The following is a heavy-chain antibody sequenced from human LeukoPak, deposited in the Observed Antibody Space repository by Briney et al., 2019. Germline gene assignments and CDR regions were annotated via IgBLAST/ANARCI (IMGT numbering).Heavy chain of an antibody. V-gene: IGHV3-48*01. CDR3: ARDGAVTNGRYFDY. CDR1: GFTFSSYS. D-gene: IGHD4-17*01. Sequence: GGSLRLSCAASGFTFSSYSMLWVRRAPGKGLEWVSYISSSSSTIYYADSVKGRFTISRDNAKNSLYLQMNTLRAEDTAVYYCARDGAVTNGRYFDYWGQGTLVTVSS. CDR2: ISSSSSTI. J-gene: IGHJ4*02.